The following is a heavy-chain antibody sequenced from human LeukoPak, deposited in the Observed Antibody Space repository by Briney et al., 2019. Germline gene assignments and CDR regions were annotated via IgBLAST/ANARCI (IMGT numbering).Heavy chain of an antibody. D-gene: IGHD6-13*01. V-gene: IGHV3-11*01. CDR3: AKDAFGSSWYDY. J-gene: IGHJ4*02. Sequence: GGSLRLSCAASGFTFSSYAMSWIRQAPGKGLEWVAHISDTGSRIYYADSVKGRFTISRDNTNNSLDLHMNSLRAEDTAVYYCAKDAFGSSWYDYWGQGTLVTISS. CDR1: GFTFSSYA. CDR2: ISDTGSRI.